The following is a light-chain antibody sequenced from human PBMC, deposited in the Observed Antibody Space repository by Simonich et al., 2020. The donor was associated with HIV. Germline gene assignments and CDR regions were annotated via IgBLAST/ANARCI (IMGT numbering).Light chain of an antibody. CDR2: DAS. J-gene: IGKJ4*01. Sequence: EIVLTQSPATLSLSPGKRATLSCRASQSVRGYLAWYQQKPLQAPRLLIYDASNRATGIPARFSGSGSGTDFTLTISSLEPEDFAVYYCQQRSNWPSTFGGGTKVEIK. CDR1: QSVRGY. CDR3: QQRSNWPST. V-gene: IGKV3-11*01.